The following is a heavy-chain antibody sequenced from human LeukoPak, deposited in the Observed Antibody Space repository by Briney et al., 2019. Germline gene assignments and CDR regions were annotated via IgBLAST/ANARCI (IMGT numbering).Heavy chain of an antibody. CDR2: IIPIFGTA. D-gene: IGHD6-6*01. CDR3: AKRSIAARTLDY. CDR1: GGTFSSYA. V-gene: IGHV1-69*13. J-gene: IGHJ4*02. Sequence: ASVKVSCKASGGTFSSYAISWVRQAPGRGLEWMGGIIPIFGTANYAQKFQGRVTITADESTSTAYMELSSLRSEDTAVYYCAKRSIAARTLDYWGQGTLVTVSS.